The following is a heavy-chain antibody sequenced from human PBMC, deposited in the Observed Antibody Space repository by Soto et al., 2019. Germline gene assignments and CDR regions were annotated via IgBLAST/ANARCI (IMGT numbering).Heavy chain of an antibody. V-gene: IGHV3-33*01. Sequence: GGSLRLSCAASGFTFSSYGMHWVRQAPGKGLEWVAVIWYDGSNKYYADSVKGRFTISRDNSKNTLYLQMNSLRAEDTAEYYCARDRGYSYGRLADYWGQGTLVTVSS. CDR1: GFTFSSYG. J-gene: IGHJ4*02. CDR3: ARDRGYSYGRLADY. D-gene: IGHD5-18*01. CDR2: IWYDGSNK.